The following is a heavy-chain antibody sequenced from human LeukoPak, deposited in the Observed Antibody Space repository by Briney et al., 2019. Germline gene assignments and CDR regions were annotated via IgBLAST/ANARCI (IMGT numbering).Heavy chain of an antibody. CDR3: ARDAHLSYASGFDY. CDR1: EFTFNIFW. CDR2: IKEDGGEK. J-gene: IGHJ4*01. V-gene: IGHV3-7*01. Sequence: PGGSLRLSCAASEFTFNIFWMSWVSQAPGKGLEWVANIKEDGGEKNYVDSVKGRFTISRDNTKNSLYLQMNSLRAEDTAIYYCARDAHLSYASGFDYWGHGILVTVSS. D-gene: IGHD3-10*01.